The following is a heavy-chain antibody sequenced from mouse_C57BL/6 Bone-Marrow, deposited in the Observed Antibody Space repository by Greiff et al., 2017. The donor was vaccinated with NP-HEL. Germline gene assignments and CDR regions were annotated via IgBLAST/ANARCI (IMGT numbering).Heavy chain of an antibody. CDR1: GYSITSDY. D-gene: IGHD1-1*01. J-gene: IGHJ3*01. CDR2: ISYSGST. CDR3: ARYSPYYGSSWFAY. V-gene: IGHV3-8*01. Sequence: EVKLQESGPGLAKPSQSLSLTCSVTGYSITSDYWNWIRNIPGNKLEYMGYISYSGSTYYNPPIKSRNSITLDTTKTQYYLQLNSVTTEDTATYYFARYSPYYGSSWFAYWGQGTLVTVSA.